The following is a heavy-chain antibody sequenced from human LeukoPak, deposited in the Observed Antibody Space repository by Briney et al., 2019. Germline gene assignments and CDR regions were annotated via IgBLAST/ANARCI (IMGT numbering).Heavy chain of an antibody. V-gene: IGHV3-48*03. CDR2: ISSSASTV. D-gene: IGHD3-22*01. CDR1: GFTFITYE. J-gene: IGHJ4*02. Sequence: GGSLRLSCAASGFTFITYEMNWVRQAPGKGLEWVSYISSSASTVYYADSMKGRSTISRDNAKNSLFLQMNSLRAEDTAVYYCARGGVYYDSSGYYSIDYWGQGTLVTVSS. CDR3: ARGGVYYDSSGYYSIDY.